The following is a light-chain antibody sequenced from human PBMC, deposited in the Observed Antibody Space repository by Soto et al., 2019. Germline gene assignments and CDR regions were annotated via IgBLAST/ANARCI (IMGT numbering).Light chain of an antibody. CDR1: QAISNY. V-gene: IGKV1-27*01. CDR3: QIYNSAPET. CDR2: AAS. Sequence: DIQMTQSPSSLSASVGDRVTITCRASQAISNYLAWYQQKPGKIPKVLIYAASTLHSGVPSRFSGSGSGTEFTLTITNVQPEDVATYYCQIYNSAPETFGPGTKVEIK. J-gene: IGKJ1*01.